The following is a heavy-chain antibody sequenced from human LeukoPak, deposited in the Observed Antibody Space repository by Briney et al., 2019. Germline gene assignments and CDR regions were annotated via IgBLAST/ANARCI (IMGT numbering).Heavy chain of an antibody. V-gene: IGHV1-18*01. CDR1: VYTFTSYG. CDR3: VRVRRVPRAEYFQH. D-gene: IGHD4-23*01. J-gene: IGHJ1*01. CDR2: ISAYNGNT. Sequence: GSSVNVSCKASVYTFTSYGISWVRQPPGQGRDGVGWISAYNGNTNHAQKLHGRITMTTDTDTRPVCVDLSILIAEDTRVYDCVRVRRVPRAEYFQHWGQGTLVTVSS.